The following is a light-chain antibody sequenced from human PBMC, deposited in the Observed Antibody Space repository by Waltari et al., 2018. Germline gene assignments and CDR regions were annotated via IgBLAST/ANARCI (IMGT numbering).Light chain of an antibody. CDR3: ATWDDTLNMV. CDR2: RND. CDR1: SSNIGTYY. V-gene: IGLV1-47*01. Sequence: QSVLTQPPSASETPGQRVTISCSGSSSNIGTYYLYWYQQLPETAPKPLIYRNDQRPSGVPDRFSVSKSGTSASLAISGLRSEDEADYYCATWDDTLNMVFGGGTKLTVL. J-gene: IGLJ2*01.